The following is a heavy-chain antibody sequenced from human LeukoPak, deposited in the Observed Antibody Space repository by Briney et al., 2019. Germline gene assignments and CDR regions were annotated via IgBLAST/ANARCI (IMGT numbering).Heavy chain of an antibody. V-gene: IGHV4-61*02. CDR2: IHTSGST. J-gene: IGHJ4*02. CDR3: ARGALGVRGALFDY. D-gene: IGHD3-10*01. CDR1: GGSISSGSYY. Sequence: PSETLSLTCTVSGGSISSGSYYWSWIRQPAGKGLEWIGRIHTSGSTNYNPSLKSRVTISVDTSKNQFSLKLSSVTAADTAVYYCARGALGVRGALFDYWGQGTLVTVSS.